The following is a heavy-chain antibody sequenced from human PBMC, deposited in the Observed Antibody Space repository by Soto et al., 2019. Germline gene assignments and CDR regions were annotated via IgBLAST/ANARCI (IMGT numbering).Heavy chain of an antibody. J-gene: IGHJ4*02. CDR3: ARGGRMGATGY. Sequence: QVQLQESGPGLVETSETLSLTCTVSGVSITHNYWTWIRQPPGMGLEWIGYVYNSGSTNYNPSLRSRVTISEDTSKNQCSLKLSSVTAADTAGYYCARGGRMGATGYWGQGTLVTVSS. D-gene: IGHD1-26*01. CDR2: VYNSGST. V-gene: IGHV4-59*12. CDR1: GVSITHNY.